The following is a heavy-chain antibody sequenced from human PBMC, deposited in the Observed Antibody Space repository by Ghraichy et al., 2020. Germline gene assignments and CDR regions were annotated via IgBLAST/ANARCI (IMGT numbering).Heavy chain of an antibody. Sequence: SETLSLTCTVSGGSISSGGYYWSWIRQHPGKGLEWIGYIYYSGSTYYNPSLKSRVTISVDTSKNQFSLKLSSVTAADTAVYYCARVIDYYYGMDVWGQGTTVTVSS. CDR2: IYYSGST. V-gene: IGHV4-31*03. CDR3: ARVIDYYYGMDV. J-gene: IGHJ6*02. CDR1: GGSISSGGYY. D-gene: IGHD3-16*02.